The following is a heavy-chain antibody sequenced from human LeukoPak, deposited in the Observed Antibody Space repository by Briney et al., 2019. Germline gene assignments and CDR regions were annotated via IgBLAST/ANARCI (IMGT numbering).Heavy chain of an antibody. V-gene: IGHV3-53*01. D-gene: IGHD3-22*01. J-gene: IGHJ3*02. CDR1: GFTVSSIH. Sequence: GGSLRLSCAASGFTVSSIHMAWVRQAPGKGLEWVSVTYTGGNSYYADSVKGRFIISRDISKNTLYLQMNSLRAEDSALYYCARGGRGSAAVVAPRSFDIWGQGTMVTVSS. CDR2: TYTGGNS. CDR3: ARGGRGSAAVVAPRSFDI.